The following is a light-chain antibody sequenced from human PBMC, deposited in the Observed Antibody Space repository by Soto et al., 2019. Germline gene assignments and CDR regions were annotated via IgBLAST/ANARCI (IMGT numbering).Light chain of an antibody. Sequence: EIVLTQSPATLSLSPGERATLSCRASQSVSSYLAWYQQKPGQAPRLLIYDASNRATGIPARFSGSGSGTDFTLTISSLEPEDFAVNYCQQRRNWPPLTFGGGTKVEIK. CDR2: DAS. CDR3: QQRRNWPPLT. V-gene: IGKV3-11*01. CDR1: QSVSSY. J-gene: IGKJ4*01.